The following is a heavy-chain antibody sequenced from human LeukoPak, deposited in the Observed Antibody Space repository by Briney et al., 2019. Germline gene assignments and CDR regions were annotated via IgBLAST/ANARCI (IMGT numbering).Heavy chain of an antibody. J-gene: IGHJ5*02. CDR1: GYTFTSYG. CDR2: INPNSGGT. D-gene: IGHD2-2*01. Sequence: ASVKVSCKASGYTFTSYGISWVRQAPGQGLEWMGWINPNSGGTNYAQKFQGRVTMTRDTSISTAYMELSRLRSDDTAVYYCARVLGFDQLLFEGNWFDPWGQGTLVTVSS. CDR3: ARVLGFDQLLFEGNWFDP. V-gene: IGHV1-2*02.